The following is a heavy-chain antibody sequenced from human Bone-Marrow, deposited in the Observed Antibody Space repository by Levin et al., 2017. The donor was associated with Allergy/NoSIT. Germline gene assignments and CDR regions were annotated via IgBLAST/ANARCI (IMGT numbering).Heavy chain of an antibody. CDR3: ARDVRDLEALVPDFWSGDGPHEY. Sequence: GGSLRLSCAASGFTFSSYAMHWVRQAPGKGLEWVAVISYDGSNKYYADSVKGRFTISRDNSKNTLYLQMNSLRAEDTAVYYCARDVRDLEALVPDFWSGDGPHEYWGQGTLVTVSS. V-gene: IGHV3-30-3*01. CDR1: GFTFSSYA. D-gene: IGHD3-3*01. J-gene: IGHJ4*02. CDR2: ISYDGSNK.